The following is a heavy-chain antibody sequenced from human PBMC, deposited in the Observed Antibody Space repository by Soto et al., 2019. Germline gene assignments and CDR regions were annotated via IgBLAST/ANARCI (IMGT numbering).Heavy chain of an antibody. J-gene: IGHJ5*01. Sequence: QVQLVQSGAEVKKPGASVKVSCKAIGYSFTSHYMHWVRQAPGQGLEWMGTIYPGGVNIGYAQKLKGRFLXTEXXSXCTVYMELNSPIAEDTAVYYCAWDKSWDDLVWWFDSWGQGTLVTVSS. CDR3: AWDKSWDDLVWWFDS. V-gene: IGHV1-46*03. D-gene: IGHD1-1*01. CDR2: IYPGGVNI. CDR1: GYSFTSHY.